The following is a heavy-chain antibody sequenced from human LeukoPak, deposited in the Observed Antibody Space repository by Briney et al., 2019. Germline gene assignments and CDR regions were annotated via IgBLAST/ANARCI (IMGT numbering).Heavy chain of an antibody. J-gene: IGHJ4*02. V-gene: IGHV4-39*07. D-gene: IGHD3-22*01. CDR1: GGSIRNSNYY. CDR2: IYHSGST. CDR3: ASTTNYYDSSGYLY. Sequence: SETLSLTCTVSGGSIRNSNYYWGWIRQPPGKGLEWIGSIYHSGSTYYNPSLKSRVTISVDTSKNQFSLKLSSVTATDTAVYYCASTTNYYDSSGYLYWGQGTLVTVSS.